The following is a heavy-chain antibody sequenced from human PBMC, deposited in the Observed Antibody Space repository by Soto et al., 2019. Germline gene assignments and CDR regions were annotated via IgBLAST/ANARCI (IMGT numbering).Heavy chain of an antibody. J-gene: IGHJ5*01. D-gene: IGHD3-22*01. CDR3: ARYFFDSSGYSNWFDS. V-gene: IGHV4-31*03. Sequence: QVQLQESGPGLVKPSQTLSLTCTVSGGSTSSGAYYWGWIRQHSGKGLEWIGYMHYSGSAYYNPSLKSRVTISVDPSMNQFSLKLSSVTAADTAMYYCARYFFDSSGYSNWFDSWGQGTLVTVSS. CDR2: MHYSGSA. CDR1: GGSTSSGAYY.